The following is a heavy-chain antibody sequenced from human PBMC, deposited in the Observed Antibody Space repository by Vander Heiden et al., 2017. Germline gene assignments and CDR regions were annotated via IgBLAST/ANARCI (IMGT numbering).Heavy chain of an antibody. D-gene: IGHD5-12*01. CDR3: ARGWLLGHFDY. CDR2: KYYGSKWFI. V-gene: IGHV6-1*01. CDR1: GDSVSGNSGA. J-gene: IGHJ4*02. Sequence: QVQVQQSGPGLLKPSQTLSLTCAISGDSVSGNSGAWNWIRQSPSGGLEWLGRKYYGSKWFIDYAESVKSRITINSDTSKNQLSLQLNSVTPEDTAVYYCARGWLLGHFDYWGQGTLVTVSS.